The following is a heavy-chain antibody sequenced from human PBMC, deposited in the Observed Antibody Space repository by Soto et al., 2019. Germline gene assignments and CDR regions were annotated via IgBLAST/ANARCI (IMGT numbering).Heavy chain of an antibody. J-gene: IGHJ6*02. V-gene: IGHV3-33*01. CDR3: ARERIVVVPAAIYYYYYGMDV. CDR2: IWYDGSNK. Sequence: GSLRLSCAASGFTFSSYGMHWVRQAPGKGLEWVAVIWYDGSNKYYADSVKGRFTISRDNSKNTLYLQMNSLRAEDTAVYYCARERIVVVPAAIYYYYYGMDVWGQGTTVTVSS. D-gene: IGHD2-2*01. CDR1: GFTFSSYG.